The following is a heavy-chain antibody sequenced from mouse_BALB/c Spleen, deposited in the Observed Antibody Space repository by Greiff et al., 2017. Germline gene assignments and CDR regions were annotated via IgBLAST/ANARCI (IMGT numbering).Heavy chain of an antibody. D-gene: IGHD4-1*01. Sequence: EVQRVESGPELVKPGASVKMSCKASGYTFTSYVMHWVKQKPGQGLEWIGYINPYNDGTKYNEKFKGKATLTSDKSSSTAYMELSSLTSEDSAVYYCARKLWYFDVWGEGTTVTVSS. CDR1: GYTFTSYV. CDR2: INPYNDGT. CDR3: ARKLWYFDV. J-gene: IGHJ1*01. V-gene: IGHV1-14*01.